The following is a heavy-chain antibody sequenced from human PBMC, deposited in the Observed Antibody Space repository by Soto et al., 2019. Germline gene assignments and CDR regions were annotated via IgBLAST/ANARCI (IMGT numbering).Heavy chain of an antibody. J-gene: IGHJ2*01. CDR2: INAGNGNT. CDR3: ARPTPKHYWYFDL. D-gene: IGHD4-4*01. CDR1: GYTFTSYA. Sequence: ASVKVSCKASGYTFTSYAMHWLRQAPGQRLEWMGWINAGNGNTKYSQKFQGRVTITRDTSASTAYMELSSLRSEDTAVYYCARPTPKHYWYFDLWGRGTLVTVSS. V-gene: IGHV1-3*01.